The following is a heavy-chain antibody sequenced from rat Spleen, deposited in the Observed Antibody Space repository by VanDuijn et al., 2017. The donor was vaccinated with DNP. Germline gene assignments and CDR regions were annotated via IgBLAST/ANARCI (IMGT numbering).Heavy chain of an antibody. CDR1: GFTFSDYA. J-gene: IGHJ2*01. CDR3: TKRAPGNYYYGGYFDY. Sequence: EVQLVESGGGLVQAGRSLKLSCAASGFTFSDYAMAWVRQAPTKGLEWIASSGPSGGTDYYRDSVKGRFTVSRDYAESTLYLQLDSLRSEDTATYYCTKRAPGNYYYGGYFDYWGQGVMVTVSS. D-gene: IGHD1-6*01. CDR2: SGPSGGTD. V-gene: IGHV5S23*01.